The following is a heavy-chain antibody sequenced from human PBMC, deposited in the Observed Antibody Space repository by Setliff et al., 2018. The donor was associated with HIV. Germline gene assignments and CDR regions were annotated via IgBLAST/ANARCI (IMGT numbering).Heavy chain of an antibody. Sequence: ASVKVSCKASRYTFSSYYLHWMRQAPGQGLEWMAMIDTTGSTFYAQTFQGRVTMTTDTSTSTAYMELRSLRSDDTAMYYCARDVTNYHESSDSWWGPETLVTGGNSEDDTFDIWGQGTMVTVSS. V-gene: IGHV1-46*01. J-gene: IGHJ3*02. CDR2: IDTTGST. CDR3: ARDVTNYHESSDSWWGPETLVTGGNSEDDTFDI. D-gene: IGHD3-22*01. CDR1: RYTFSSYY.